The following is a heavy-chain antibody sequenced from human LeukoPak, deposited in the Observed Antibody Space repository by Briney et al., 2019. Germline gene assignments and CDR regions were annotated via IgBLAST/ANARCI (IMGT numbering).Heavy chain of an antibody. V-gene: IGHV3-53*01. CDR1: GFSVSSNF. D-gene: IGHD3-10*01. CDR2: IYRGGDT. J-gene: IGHJ4*02. Sequence: GGSLRLSCAASGFSVSSNFMSWVCQAPGKGLEWVSVIYRGGDTYYADSVKGRFTISRDNSKNTLYLQMDSLRAEDTAVYYCARDVGGIFDSWRQGTLVTVSS. CDR3: ARDVGGIFDS.